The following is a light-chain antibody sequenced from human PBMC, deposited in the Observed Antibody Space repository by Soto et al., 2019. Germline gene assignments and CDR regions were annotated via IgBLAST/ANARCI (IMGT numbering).Light chain of an antibody. CDR2: EIN. V-gene: IGLV2-23*02. Sequence: QSALTQPASVSGSPGQSITISCTGSSSDVGTYTLVSWYQQHPGKAPKVILYEINKRPSGVSNRFSGSKSGNTASLTISGLQAEDEADYYCCSYAGNRTFGVLGTGTKVTVL. CDR1: SSDVGTYTL. CDR3: CSYAGNRTFGV. J-gene: IGLJ1*01.